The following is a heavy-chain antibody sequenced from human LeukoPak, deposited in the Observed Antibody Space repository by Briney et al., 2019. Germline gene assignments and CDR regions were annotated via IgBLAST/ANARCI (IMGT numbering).Heavy chain of an antibody. V-gene: IGHV3-74*01. Sequence: GGSLRLSCAASGFTFTRYWMHWVRQAPGKGLVWVSRVNPDGSSTIYGDSVKGRFTSSRDNAKNTLYLQMNSLRAEDTAVYYCARGGSYGDFWGQGTVVTVFS. CDR1: GFTFTRYW. CDR3: ARGGSYGDF. J-gene: IGHJ4*02. CDR2: VNPDGSST. D-gene: IGHD3-16*01.